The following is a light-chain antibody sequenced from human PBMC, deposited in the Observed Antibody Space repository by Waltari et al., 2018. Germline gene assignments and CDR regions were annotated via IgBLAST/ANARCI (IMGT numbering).Light chain of an antibody. CDR2: HAS. J-gene: IGKJ4*01. CDR1: QSVRTY. Sequence: EIVLTQSPATLSLSPGERATLSCRASQSVRTYLAWYQHRPGQAPRLLIYHASNRATGVPARFSGSGSGTDFTLTISGLQPEDFAVYYCQERSNWPGGAFGGGTKVEIK. V-gene: IGKV3-11*01. CDR3: QERSNWPGGA.